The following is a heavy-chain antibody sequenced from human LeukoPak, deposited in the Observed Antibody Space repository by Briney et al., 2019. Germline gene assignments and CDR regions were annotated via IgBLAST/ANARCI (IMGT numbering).Heavy chain of an antibody. CDR3: ARDYYDSSGYYGLDY. Sequence: PGGSLRLSCAASGFTVSSNYMSWVRQAPGKGLEWVSVIYSGGSTYYADSVKGRFTISRDNSKNTQYLQMNSLRAEDTAVYYCARDYYDSSGYYGLDYWGQGTLVTVSS. CDR1: GFTVSSNY. D-gene: IGHD3-22*01. CDR2: IYSGGST. V-gene: IGHV3-53*01. J-gene: IGHJ4*02.